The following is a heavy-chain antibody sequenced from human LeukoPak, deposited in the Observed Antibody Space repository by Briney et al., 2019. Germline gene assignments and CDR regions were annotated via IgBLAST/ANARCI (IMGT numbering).Heavy chain of an antibody. Sequence: GGSLRLSCAASGFTFIDYDMHWVRQVIGKGLEWVSAIGIRGDTHYSGSVKGRFTISRESAESSLYLQMNSLRAEDTAVDYCARGGIQVSGIDEFDYWGQGTLVTVSS. CDR2: IGIRGDT. J-gene: IGHJ4*02. D-gene: IGHD6-19*01. CDR1: GFTFIDYD. CDR3: ARGGIQVSGIDEFDY. V-gene: IGHV3-13*01.